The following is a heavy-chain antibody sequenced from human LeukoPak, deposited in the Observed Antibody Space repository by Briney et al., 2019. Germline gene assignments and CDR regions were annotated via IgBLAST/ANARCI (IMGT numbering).Heavy chain of an antibody. Sequence: GGSLRLSCAASGFTFSSYAMSWVRQAPGKGLEWVSAIDASGGYTYYADSVKGRFTISRDNSKNTLHLQMNSLRAEDTATYYCARHPQSGTLDYWGQGTLVTVSS. V-gene: IGHV3-23*01. CDR1: GFTFSSYA. J-gene: IGHJ4*02. CDR3: ARHPQSGTLDY. D-gene: IGHD3-10*01. CDR2: IDASGGYT.